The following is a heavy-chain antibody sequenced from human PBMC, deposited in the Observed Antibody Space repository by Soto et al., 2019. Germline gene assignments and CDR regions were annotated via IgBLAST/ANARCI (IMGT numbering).Heavy chain of an antibody. CDR3: ARDAVSIAARRGAFDI. J-gene: IGHJ3*02. D-gene: IGHD6-6*01. CDR2: IYYSGST. CDR1: GGSISSGGYY. Sequence: SETLSLTCTVSGGSISSGGYYWSWIRQHPGKGLEWIGYIYYSGSTYYNPSLKSRVTISVDTSKNQFSLKLSSVTAAHTAVYYFARDAVSIAARRGAFDIWGQGTMVTVSS. V-gene: IGHV4-31*03.